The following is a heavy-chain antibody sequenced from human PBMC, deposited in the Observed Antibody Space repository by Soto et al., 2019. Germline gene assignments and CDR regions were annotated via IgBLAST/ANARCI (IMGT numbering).Heavy chain of an antibody. CDR2: ISGSGGSP. J-gene: IGHJ4*02. D-gene: IGHD2-2*01. CDR1: GFTFSTYT. Sequence: EVQLLESGGGLVQPGGSLRLSCVASGFTFSTYTMSWVRQAPGKGLEWVSVISGSGGSPSYADSVQGRYSISRDNPKNTLYLQMNSLGGEDTAMYYGAKARCSTTNCYVPDYWGQGTLVTVSS. CDR3: AKARCSTTNCYVPDY. V-gene: IGHV3-23*01.